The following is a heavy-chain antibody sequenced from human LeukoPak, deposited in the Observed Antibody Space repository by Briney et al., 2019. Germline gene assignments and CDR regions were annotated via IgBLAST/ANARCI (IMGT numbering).Heavy chain of an antibody. J-gene: IGHJ4*02. CDR2: INHSGST. V-gene: IGHV4-34*01. Sequence: SETLSLTCAVYGGSFSGYYWSWIRQPPGKGLEWIGEINHSGSTNYNPSLKSRVTISVDTSKNQFSLKLSSVTAADTAVYYCARLDCSGGSCLLDYWGQGTLVTVSS. CDR3: ARLDCSGGSCLLDY. CDR1: GGSFSGYY. D-gene: IGHD2-15*01.